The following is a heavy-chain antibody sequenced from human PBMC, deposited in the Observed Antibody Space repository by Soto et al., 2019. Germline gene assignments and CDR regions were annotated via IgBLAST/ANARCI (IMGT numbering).Heavy chain of an antibody. V-gene: IGHV1-3*05. J-gene: IGHJ4*02. CDR1: GYTFTSYA. CDR3: ATIIVVVTALDY. D-gene: IGHD2-21*02. Sequence: QVQLVQSGAEEKKPGASVKVSCKASGYTFTSYAMHWVRQAPGQRLEWMGWINAGNGNTKYSQKFQGRVTITRDTSAITAYMELSSLRSEDTAVYYCATIIVVVTALDYWGQGTLVTVSS. CDR2: INAGNGNT.